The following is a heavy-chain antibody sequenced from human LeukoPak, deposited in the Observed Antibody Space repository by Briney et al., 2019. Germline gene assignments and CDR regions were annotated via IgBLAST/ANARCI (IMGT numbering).Heavy chain of an antibody. V-gene: IGHV3-30*03. CDR3: ARVYYDFWSGYYTGHYGMDV. CDR1: GFTFSSYG. Sequence: GGSLRLSCAASGFTFSSYGMHWVRQAPGKGLEWVAVISYDGSNKYYADSVKGRFTISRDNSKNTLYLQMNSLRAEDTAVYYCARVYYDFWSGYYTGHYGMDVWGQGTTVTVSS. D-gene: IGHD3-3*01. J-gene: IGHJ6*02. CDR2: ISYDGSNK.